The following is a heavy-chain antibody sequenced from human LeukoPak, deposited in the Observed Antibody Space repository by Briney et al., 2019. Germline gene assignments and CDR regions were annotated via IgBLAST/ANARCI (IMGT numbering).Heavy chain of an antibody. CDR2: TYYSGST. J-gene: IGHJ4*02. Sequence: SETLSLTCTVAGGSISSSSYYWGWIRQPPGRGLGWIGSTYYSGSTYYNPSLKSRVTISVDTSKNQFSLKLSSVTAADTAVYYCARDLDGFLTPFFFDYWGQGTLVTVSS. D-gene: IGHD4-23*01. CDR1: GGSISSSSYY. V-gene: IGHV4-39*02. CDR3: ARDLDGFLTPFFFDY.